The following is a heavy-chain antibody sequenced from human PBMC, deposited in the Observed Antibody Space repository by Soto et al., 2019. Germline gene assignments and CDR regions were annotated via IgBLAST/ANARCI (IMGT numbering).Heavy chain of an antibody. J-gene: IGHJ6*02. CDR1: GHSFTGNY. D-gene: IGHD3-3*01. CDR2: INPNSGDT. CDR3: ARSLIRFLEWVPHNYYYGMDV. V-gene: IGHV1-2*02. Sequence: QVQLVQSGAELKKPGASVKVSCKASGHSFTGNYMHWVRQAPGQGLEWMGWINPNSGDTNYAQKFQGRVNMTRDTSIRTVYMELSSLRSDDTAVYYCARSLIRFLEWVPHNYYYGMDVWGQGTAVTVSS.